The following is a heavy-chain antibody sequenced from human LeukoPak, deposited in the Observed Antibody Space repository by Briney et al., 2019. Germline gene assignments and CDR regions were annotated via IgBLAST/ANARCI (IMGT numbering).Heavy chain of an antibody. CDR3: ASIYCSGGSCSRKDFDY. V-gene: IGHV3-53*01. CDR2: IYSGGST. D-gene: IGHD2-15*01. J-gene: IGHJ4*02. CDR1: GFIVSSNY. Sequence: PGGSLRLSCAASGFIVSSNYMTWVRQAPGKGLEWVSLIYSGGSTYYADSMKGRFTISRDNSKNTLYLQMNSLRAEDTAMYYCASIYCSGGSCSRKDFDYWGQGTLVTVSS.